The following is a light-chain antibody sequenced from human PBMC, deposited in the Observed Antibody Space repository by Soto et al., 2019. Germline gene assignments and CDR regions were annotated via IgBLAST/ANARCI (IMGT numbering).Light chain of an antibody. CDR3: QQYNNWPRT. CDR2: GAS. J-gene: IGKJ1*01. CDR1: QSVSSN. Sequence: EIVMKQSPSTLSVSPGERARLSCRASQSVSSNLAWYQQKPGQAPRLLIYGASTRATGIPARFSGSGSGTEFTLTISSLQSEDFAVYYCQQYNNWPRTFCQGSKVDIK. V-gene: IGKV3-15*01.